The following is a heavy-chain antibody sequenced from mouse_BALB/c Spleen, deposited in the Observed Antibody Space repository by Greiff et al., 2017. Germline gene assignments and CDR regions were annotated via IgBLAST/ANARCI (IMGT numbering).Heavy chain of an antibody. CDR2: ILPGSGST. CDR1: GYTFSSYW. CDR3: ARWVITTDFDY. J-gene: IGHJ2*01. Sequence: QVQLQQSGAELMKPGASVKISCKATGYTFSSYWIEWVKQRPGHGLEWIGEILPGSGSTNYNEKFKGKATFTADTSSNTAYMQLSSLTSEDSAVYYCARWVITTDFDYWGQGTTLTVSS. D-gene: IGHD2-4*01. V-gene: IGHV1-9*01.